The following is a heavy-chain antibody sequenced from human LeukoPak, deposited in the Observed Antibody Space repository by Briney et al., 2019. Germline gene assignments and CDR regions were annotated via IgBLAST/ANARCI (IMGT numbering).Heavy chain of an antibody. CDR2: ISGSGGST. Sequence: GGSLRLSCAASGFTFSSYGMSWVRQAPGKGLEWVSAISGSGGSTYYADSVKGRFTISRDNSKNTLYLQMNSLRAEDTAVYYCAKDLQWLVRYYFDYWGQGTLVTVSS. D-gene: IGHD6-19*01. V-gene: IGHV3-23*01. CDR3: AKDLQWLVRYYFDY. CDR1: GFTFSSYG. J-gene: IGHJ4*02.